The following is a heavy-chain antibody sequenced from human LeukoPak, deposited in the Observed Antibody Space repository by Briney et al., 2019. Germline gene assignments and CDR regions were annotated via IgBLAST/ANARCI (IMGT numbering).Heavy chain of an antibody. V-gene: IGHV3-30*02. Sequence: PGGSLRLSCAPSGFTFSNYGMHWVRQAPGKGLEWLTFIRYDGSNKYYADSVKGRFAISRDNSKNTLYLQMNSLRPEDTAVYYCTRERYCSGASCYSDNTYFDSWGQGTLVTVSS. CDR2: IRYDGSNK. J-gene: IGHJ4*02. D-gene: IGHD2-2*01. CDR1: GFTFSNYG. CDR3: TRERYCSGASCYSDNTYFDS.